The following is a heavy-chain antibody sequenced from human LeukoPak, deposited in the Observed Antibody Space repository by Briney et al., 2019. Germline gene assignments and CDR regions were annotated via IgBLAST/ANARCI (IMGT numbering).Heavy chain of an antibody. CDR2: ISSSGSTI. J-gene: IGHJ4*02. V-gene: IGHV3-48*03. D-gene: IGHD6-19*01. Sequence: GGSLRLSCEASGFTFSSYEMNWVRQAPGKGLEWVSYISSSGSTIYYADSVKGRFTISRDNAKNSLYLQMNSLRAEDTAVYYCARVSSGWYFDYWGQGTLVTVSS. CDR1: GFTFSSYE. CDR3: ARVSSGWYFDY.